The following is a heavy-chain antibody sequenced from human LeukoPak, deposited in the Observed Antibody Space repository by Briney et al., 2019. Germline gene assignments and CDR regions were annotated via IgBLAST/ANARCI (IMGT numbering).Heavy chain of an antibody. CDR1: GFTFSSYG. D-gene: IGHD6-13*01. V-gene: IGHV3-33*01. CDR3: ARDSGGIAAAGKRYFQH. J-gene: IGHJ1*01. CDR2: IWYDGSNK. Sequence: QTGGSLRLSCAASGFTFSSYGMHWVRQAPGKELEWVAVIWYDGSNKYYADSVKGRFTISGDNSKNTLYLQMNSLRAEDTAVYYCARDSGGIAAAGKRYFQHWGQGTLVTVSS.